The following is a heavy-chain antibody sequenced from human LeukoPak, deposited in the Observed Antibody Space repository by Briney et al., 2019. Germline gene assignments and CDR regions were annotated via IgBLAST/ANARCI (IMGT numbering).Heavy chain of an antibody. CDR3: ARSPDILTGENFDY. CDR2: IIPIFGTA. CDR1: GGTFSSYA. V-gene: IGHV1-69*06. J-gene: IGHJ4*02. Sequence: GASVKVSCKASGGTFSSYAISWVRQAPGQGLEWMGGIIPIFGTANYAQKFQGRVTITADKSTSTAYMELRSLRSDDTAVYYCARSPDILTGENFDYWGQGTLVTVSS. D-gene: IGHD3-9*01.